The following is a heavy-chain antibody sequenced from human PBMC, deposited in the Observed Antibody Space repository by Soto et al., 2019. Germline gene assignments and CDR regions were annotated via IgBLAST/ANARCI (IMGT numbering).Heavy chain of an antibody. J-gene: IGHJ3*02. CDR2: ISAYNGNT. CDR1: GYTFTRYG. Sequence: QVQLVQSGAEVKKPGASVKVSCKASGYTFTRYGISWVRQAPGQGLEWMGWISAYNGNTNYAQKLQGRVTMTTDTSTSTAYMELRSLRSDDTAVYYCARGGSYYDDVVHGACDIWGQVTMVTVSS. CDR3: ARGGSYYDDVVHGACDI. D-gene: IGHD1-26*01. V-gene: IGHV1-18*01.